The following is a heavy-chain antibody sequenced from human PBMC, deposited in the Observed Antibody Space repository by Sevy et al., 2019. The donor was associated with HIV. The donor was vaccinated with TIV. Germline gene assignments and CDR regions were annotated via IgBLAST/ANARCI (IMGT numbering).Heavy chain of an antibody. D-gene: IGHD1-7*01. CDR1: GFTFSSYG. Sequence: GGSLRLSCAASGFTFSSYGMSWVRRAPGKGLEWVSVLSGVGGSTDYADSVKGRFTISRDNSKNTLYLQMNSLRAEDTAVYYCAKSGGNYLGYNFDYWGQGTLVTVSS. V-gene: IGHV3-23*01. CDR2: LSGVGGST. CDR3: AKSGGNYLGYNFDY. J-gene: IGHJ4*02.